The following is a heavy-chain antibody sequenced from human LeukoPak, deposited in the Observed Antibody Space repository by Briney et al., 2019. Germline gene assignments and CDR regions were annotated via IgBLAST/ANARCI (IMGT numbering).Heavy chain of an antibody. Sequence: GGSLRLSCAASGFTFSDYYMSWIRQAPGKGLEWVSYISSSGSTIYYADSVKGRFTISRDNAKNSLYLQMNSLRDEDTAVYYCARDRAVTTNAFDIWGQGTMVTVSS. J-gene: IGHJ3*02. CDR2: ISSSGSTI. CDR3: ARDRAVTTNAFDI. D-gene: IGHD4-17*01. CDR1: GFTFSDYY. V-gene: IGHV3-11*04.